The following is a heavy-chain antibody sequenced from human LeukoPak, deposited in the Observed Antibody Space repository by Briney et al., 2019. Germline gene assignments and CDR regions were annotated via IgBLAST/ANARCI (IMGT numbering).Heavy chain of an antibody. J-gene: IGHJ4*02. CDR3: AKYYGSGSSHSFDH. D-gene: IGHD3-10*01. CDR2: ISGSGGSR. CDR1: GFTFSSDA. V-gene: IGHV3-23*01. Sequence: GGSLRLSCAASGFTFSSDAMSWVRQAPGKGLEWVSAISGSGGSRYYADSVKGRFTISRDNSKNTLYLQMNSLRANDTAVYYCAKYYGSGSSHSFDHWGQGTLVTVSS.